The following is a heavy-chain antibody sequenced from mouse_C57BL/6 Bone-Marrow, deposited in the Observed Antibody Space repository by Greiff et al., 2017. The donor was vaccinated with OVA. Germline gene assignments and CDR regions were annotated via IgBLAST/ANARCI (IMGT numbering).Heavy chain of an antibody. Sequence: EVQVVESGGGLVQPGGSLKLSCAASGFTFSDYGMAWVRQAPRKGTEWVAFLSNLASSIYSADTVTVRFTISRENAKNTLYLEMSSLRSEDTAMYYCARRSRYYAMDYWGQGTSVTVSS. J-gene: IGHJ4*01. V-gene: IGHV5-15*01. D-gene: IGHD1-1*01. CDR2: LSNLASSI. CDR3: ARRSRYYAMDY. CDR1: GFTFSDYG.